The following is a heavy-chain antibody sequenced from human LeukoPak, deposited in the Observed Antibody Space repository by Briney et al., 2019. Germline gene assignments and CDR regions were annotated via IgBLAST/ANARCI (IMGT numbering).Heavy chain of an antibody. Sequence: GGSLILSCAASGFTFDDYAMHWVRQAPGKGLEWVSGISWNSGSIGYADSVKGRFTISRDNAKNSLYLQMNSLRPEDTALYYCAKGASRDGGVSGAWGQGTLVTVSS. CDR3: AKGASRDGGVSGA. CDR2: ISWNSGSI. D-gene: IGHD2-8*02. J-gene: IGHJ5*02. V-gene: IGHV3-9*01. CDR1: GFTFDDYA.